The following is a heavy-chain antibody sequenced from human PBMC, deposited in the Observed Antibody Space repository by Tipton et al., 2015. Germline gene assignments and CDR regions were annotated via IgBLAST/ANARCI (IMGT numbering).Heavy chain of an antibody. D-gene: IGHD3-3*01. CDR2: VFHTGAT. CDR1: GVSISSYY. CDR3: AGHYDFWSGYLDY. Sequence: TLSLTCTVSGVSISSYYWTWIRQPPGKGLQWVGNVFHTGATSYNSSLKSRLTFSIDTSKNQVSLRLSSVTAADTAVYYCAGHYDFWSGYLDYWGQGTLVTVSS. V-gene: IGHV4-59*01. J-gene: IGHJ4*02.